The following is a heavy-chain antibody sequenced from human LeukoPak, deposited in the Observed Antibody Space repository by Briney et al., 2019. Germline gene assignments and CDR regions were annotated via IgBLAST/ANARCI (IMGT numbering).Heavy chain of an antibody. CDR3: ARERVDFGLLWFGELFPDAFDI. J-gene: IGHJ3*02. CDR1: GGSISSYY. CDR2: IYYSGST. V-gene: IGHV4-59*01. D-gene: IGHD3-10*01. Sequence: SETLSLTCTVSGGSISSYYWSWIRQPPGKGLEWIGYIYYSGSTNYNPSLKSRVTISVDTSKNQFSLKLSSVTAADTAVYYCARERVDFGLLWFGELFPDAFDIWGQGTMVTVSS.